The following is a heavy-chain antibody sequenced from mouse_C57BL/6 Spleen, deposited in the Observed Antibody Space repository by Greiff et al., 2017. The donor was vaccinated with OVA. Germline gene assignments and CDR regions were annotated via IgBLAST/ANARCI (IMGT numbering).Heavy chain of an antibody. Sequence: QVHVKQSGAELVRPGTSVKVSCKASGYAFTNYLIEWVKQRPGQGLEWIGVINPGSGGTNYNEKFKGKATLTADKSSSTAYMQLSSLTSEDSAVYFCARSLLLRGPMDYWGQGTSVTVSS. CDR2: INPGSGGT. D-gene: IGHD1-1*01. J-gene: IGHJ4*01. CDR1: GYAFTNYL. V-gene: IGHV1-54*01. CDR3: ARSLLLRGPMDY.